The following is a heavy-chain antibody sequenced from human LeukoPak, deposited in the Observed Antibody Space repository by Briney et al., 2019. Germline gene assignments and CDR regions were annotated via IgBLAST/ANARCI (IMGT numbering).Heavy chain of an antibody. V-gene: IGHV3-53*01. CDR3: ARELAAGAITEYFQD. J-gene: IGHJ1*01. Sequence: PGGSLRLSCVASGFSVSSNYMAWVRQAPGKGLEWVSVLYIGGNTYCGDFVKGRFTISRDNSRNTLYLQMNSLRVDDTAVYYCARELAAGAITEYFQDWGQGTLVTVSS. CDR1: GFSVSSNY. D-gene: IGHD6-25*01. CDR2: LYIGGNT.